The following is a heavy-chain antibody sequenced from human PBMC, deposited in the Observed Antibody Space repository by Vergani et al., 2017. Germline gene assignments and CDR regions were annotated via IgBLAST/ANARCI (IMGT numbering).Heavy chain of an antibody. CDR2: ISSSGSTI. V-gene: IGHV3-48*03. CDR1: GFTFSSYE. CDR3: ATMVRRGEDY. Sequence: EVQLVESGGGLVQPGGSLRLSCAASGFTFSSYEMNWVRQAPGKGLDWVSYISSSGSTIYYADSVKGRFTISRDNAKNSLYLQMNSLRAADTAVYYCATMVRRGEDYWGQGTLVTVSS. J-gene: IGHJ4*02. D-gene: IGHD3-10*01.